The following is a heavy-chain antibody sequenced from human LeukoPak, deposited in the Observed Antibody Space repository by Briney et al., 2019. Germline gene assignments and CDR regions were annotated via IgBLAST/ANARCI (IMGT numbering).Heavy chain of an antibody. D-gene: IGHD4-23*01. J-gene: IGHJ3*02. CDR2: IIPIFGTA. Sequence: SVKVSCKASGGTFSSYAISWVRQAPGQGLEWMGGIIPIFGTANYAQKFQGRVTITADESTSTAYMELSSLRSEDTAVYYCARAGYGGNSDAFDIWGQGTMVTVS. V-gene: IGHV1-69*01. CDR1: GGTFSSYA. CDR3: ARAGYGGNSDAFDI.